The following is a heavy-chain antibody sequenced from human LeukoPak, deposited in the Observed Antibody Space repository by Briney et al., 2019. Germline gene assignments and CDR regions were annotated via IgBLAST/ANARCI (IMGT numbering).Heavy chain of an antibody. D-gene: IGHD3-10*01. CDR1: GFTFSSYG. Sequence: GGSLRLSCAASGFTFSSYGMHWVRQAPGKGLEWVAVISYDGSSKDYADSVKGRFTISRDNSKNTLYLQMNSLRAEDTAVYYCARHGTITMVRGRLRYYYMDVWGKGATVTISS. CDR3: ARHGTITMVRGRLRYYYMDV. CDR2: ISYDGSSK. V-gene: IGHV3-30*03. J-gene: IGHJ6*03.